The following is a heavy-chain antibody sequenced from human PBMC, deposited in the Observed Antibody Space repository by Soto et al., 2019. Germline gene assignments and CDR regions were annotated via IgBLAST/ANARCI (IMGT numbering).Heavy chain of an antibody. CDR1: GYTFTSYD. Sequence: QVQLVQSGAEVKKPGASVKVSCKASGYTFTSYDINWVRQATGQGLEWMGWMNPNSGNTGYAQKFQGRVTMTRNTSISTAYMELSSLRSEDTAVYYCARSPHYYDSSGPDSYYYYYGMDVWGQGTTVTVSS. CDR3: ARSPHYYDSSGPDSYYYYYGMDV. CDR2: MNPNSGNT. D-gene: IGHD3-22*01. J-gene: IGHJ6*02. V-gene: IGHV1-8*01.